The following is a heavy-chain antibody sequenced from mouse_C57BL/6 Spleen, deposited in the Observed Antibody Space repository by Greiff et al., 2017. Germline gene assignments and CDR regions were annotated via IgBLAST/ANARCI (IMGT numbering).Heavy chain of an antibody. CDR2: IYPGDGDT. V-gene: IGHV1-82*01. Sequence: QVQLKQSGPELVKPGASVKISCKASGYAFSSSWMNWVKQRPGKGLEWIGRIYPGDGDTNYNGKFKGKATLTSDKSSSTAYMQLSSLTSEDSAVYFCARGGTVVGNYFDYWGQGTTLTVSS. J-gene: IGHJ2*01. D-gene: IGHD1-1*01. CDR1: GYAFSSSW. CDR3: ARGGTVVGNYFDY.